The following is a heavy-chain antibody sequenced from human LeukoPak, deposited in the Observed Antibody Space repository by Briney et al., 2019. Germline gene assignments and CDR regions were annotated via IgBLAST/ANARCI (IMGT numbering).Heavy chain of an antibody. V-gene: IGHV1-46*01. CDR2: INPSGGST. J-gene: IGHJ4*02. CDR1: GYTFTSYY. D-gene: IGHD6-19*01. Sequence: ASVKVSCKASGYTFTSYYMHWVRQAPGQGLEWTGIINPSGGSTSYAQKFQGRVTMTRDTSTSTVYMELSSLRSEDTAVYYCARGHSSGWYVGPFDYWGQGTLVTVSS. CDR3: ARGHSSGWYVGPFDY.